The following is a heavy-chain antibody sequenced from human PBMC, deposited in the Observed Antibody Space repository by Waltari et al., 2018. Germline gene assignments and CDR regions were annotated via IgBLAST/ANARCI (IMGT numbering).Heavy chain of an antibody. CDR2: FIPIFGTA. J-gene: IGHJ5*02. Sequence: QVQLVQSGAEVKKPGSSVKVSCKASGGTFSSYAISWVRQAPGQGLEWMGGFIPIFGTANYAQKFQGRVTITADESTSTAYMELSSLRSEDTAVYYCARDRDEYSSSSPWFDPWGQGTLVTVSS. V-gene: IGHV1-69*12. CDR1: GGTFSSYA. CDR3: ARDRDEYSSSSPWFDP. D-gene: IGHD6-6*01.